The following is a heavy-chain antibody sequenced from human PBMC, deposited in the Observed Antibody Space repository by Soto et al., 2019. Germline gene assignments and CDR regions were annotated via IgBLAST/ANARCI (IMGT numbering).Heavy chain of an antibody. CDR1: GFTFSSYS. CDR3: ARGPRVAVAAYFDY. CDR2: ISSSSRYI. Sequence: EVQLVESGGGLVKPGGSLRLSCAASGFTFSSYSMNWVRQAPGKGLEWVSSISSSSRYIYYADSVKGRFTISRDNAKNSLYLQMNSLRAEDTAVYYCARGPRVAVAAYFDYWGQGTLVTVSS. J-gene: IGHJ4*02. D-gene: IGHD6-19*01. V-gene: IGHV3-21*01.